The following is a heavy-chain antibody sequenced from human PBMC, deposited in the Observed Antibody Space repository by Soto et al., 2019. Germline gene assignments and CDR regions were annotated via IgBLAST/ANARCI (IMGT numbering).Heavy chain of an antibody. CDR1: EFTFSDYY. V-gene: IGHV3-11*05. CDR2: ISTSSSYT. J-gene: IGHJ4*02. Sequence: LRLSCGASEFTFSDYYMSWISQAPGKGLEWLSYISTSSSYTNYADSVKGRFTISRDNAKNSLYVQMNSLRAEDTAVYYCARGSTLSFFDYWGQGTLVTVSS. CDR3: ARGSTLSFFDY. D-gene: IGHD1-1*01.